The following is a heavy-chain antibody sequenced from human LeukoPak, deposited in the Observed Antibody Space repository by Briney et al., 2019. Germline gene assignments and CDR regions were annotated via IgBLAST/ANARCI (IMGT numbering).Heavy chain of an antibody. Sequence: ASVKVSCKASGYTFTSYGISWVRQAPGQGLEWMGIINPSGGSTSYAQKFQGRVTMTRDTSTSTVYMELSSLSSEDTAVYYCARALYCSGSSCYSSASDYWDQGTLVTVSS. CDR3: ARALYCSGSSCYSSASDY. CDR2: INPSGGST. V-gene: IGHV1-46*01. CDR1: GYTFTSYG. J-gene: IGHJ4*02. D-gene: IGHD2-15*01.